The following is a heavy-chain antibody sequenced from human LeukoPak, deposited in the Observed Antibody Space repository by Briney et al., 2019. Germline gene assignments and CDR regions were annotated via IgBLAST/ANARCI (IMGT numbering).Heavy chain of an antibody. CDR2: TYYKSTWYN. Sequence: SQTLSLTCAISGDSVSSKSTAWNWIRQSPSRGLEWLGRTYYKSTWYNDYAVSVRGRITVNPDTSKNQFSLHLNSVTPEDTAVYYCARRLTQYDCFDPWGQGILVTVSS. CDR3: ARRLTQYDCFDP. CDR1: GDSVSSKSTA. V-gene: IGHV6-1*01. J-gene: IGHJ5*02. D-gene: IGHD2-2*01.